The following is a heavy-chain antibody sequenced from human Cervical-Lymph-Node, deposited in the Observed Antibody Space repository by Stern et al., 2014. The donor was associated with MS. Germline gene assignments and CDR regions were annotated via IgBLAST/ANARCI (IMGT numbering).Heavy chain of an antibody. CDR1: GGSVSSDAYY. CDR2: IYHSVSS. J-gene: IGHJ4*02. Sequence: QVQLQESGPGLVKPSETLSLTCTVSGGSVSSDAYYWSWIRQSPGKGLEWIGYIYHSVSSSYNPALKSRVTMSVDTSKNQFALRLTSVTAADTAVYYCGKQVREWGRGTLVTVSS. V-gene: IGHV4-61*08. CDR3: GKQVRE.